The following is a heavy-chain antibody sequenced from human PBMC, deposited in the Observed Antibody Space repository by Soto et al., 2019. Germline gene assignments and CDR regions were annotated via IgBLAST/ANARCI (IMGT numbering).Heavy chain of an antibody. CDR2: MNPNSGNT. V-gene: IGHV1-8*01. D-gene: IGHD6-13*01. J-gene: IGHJ4*02. Sequence: ASVKVSCKASGYTFTSYDINWVRQATGQGLEWMGWMNPNSGNTGYAQKFQGRVTMTRNTSISTAYMELSSLRSEDTAVYYCARGHGYSSPKDIDFDYWGQGTLVTVSS. CDR1: GYTFTSYD. CDR3: ARGHGYSSPKDIDFDY.